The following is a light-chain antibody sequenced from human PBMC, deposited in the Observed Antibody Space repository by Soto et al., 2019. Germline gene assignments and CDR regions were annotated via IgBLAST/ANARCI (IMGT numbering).Light chain of an antibody. J-gene: IGKJ5*01. CDR1: QSVSSSY. Sequence: EIVLTQSPGTLSLSPGERATLSCRASQSVSSSYLAWYQQTPGQAPRLLIYGASSRATGIPDRCSGSGAGTDFTLTISRLEPEDFSVSYCQQYGSSPITFGQGTRLEIK. V-gene: IGKV3-20*01. CDR2: GAS. CDR3: QQYGSSPIT.